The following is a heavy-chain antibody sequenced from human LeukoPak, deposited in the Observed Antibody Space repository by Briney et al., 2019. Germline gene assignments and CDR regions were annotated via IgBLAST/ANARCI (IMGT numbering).Heavy chain of an antibody. CDR3: AKDSPLSYYYGSGSYLTE. J-gene: IGHJ4*02. D-gene: IGHD3-10*01. CDR2: IWYDGSNK. CDR1: GFTFSSYG. Sequence: GRSLRLSCAASGFTFSSYGMHWVRQAPGKGLEWVAVIWYDGSNKYYADSVKGRFTISRDNSKNTLYLQMNSLRTEDTAVYYCAKDSPLSYYYGSGSYLTEWGQGTLVTVSS. V-gene: IGHV3-33*06.